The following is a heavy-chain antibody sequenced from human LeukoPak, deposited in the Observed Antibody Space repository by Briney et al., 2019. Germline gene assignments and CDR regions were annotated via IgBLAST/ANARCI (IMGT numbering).Heavy chain of an antibody. J-gene: IGHJ4*02. CDR3: ARSRSLGRPPGPATIIGY. D-gene: IGHD1-14*01. CDR1: KFIFSNYW. CDR2: ISYDGSNK. Sequence: GGSLRLSCAASKFIFSNYWMSWVRQAPGKGLEWVAVISYDGSNKYYADSVKGRFTISRDNSKNTLYLQMNSLRAEDTAVYYCARSRSLGRPPGPATIIGYWGQGTLVTVSS. V-gene: IGHV3-30*03.